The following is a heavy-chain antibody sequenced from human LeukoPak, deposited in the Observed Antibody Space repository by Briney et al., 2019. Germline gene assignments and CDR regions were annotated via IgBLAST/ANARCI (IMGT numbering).Heavy chain of an antibody. CDR1: GFTFSSYS. V-gene: IGHV3-21*01. Sequence: GGSLRLSCAASGFTFSSYSMNWVRQAPGKGLEWVSSISSSSSYIYYADSVKGRFTISRDNAKSSLYLQMNSLRAEDTAVYYCARGGNYAYYMDVWGKGTTVTVSS. D-gene: IGHD2-2*01. J-gene: IGHJ6*03. CDR2: ISSSSSYI. CDR3: ARGGNYAYYMDV.